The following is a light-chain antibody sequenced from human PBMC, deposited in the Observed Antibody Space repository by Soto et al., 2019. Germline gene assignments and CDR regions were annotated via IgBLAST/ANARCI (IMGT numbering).Light chain of an antibody. CDR2: AAS. V-gene: IGKV3-20*01. CDR1: QSISTNY. J-gene: IGKJ5*01. Sequence: ESVLTQSPGTLSLSPGESATLSCRVSQSISTNYLAWYEQKPGQAPRLLIYAASSRLTGIPDRFSGSGSGIDFTLTISRLEPEDFAVYYCQQYGRTFGQGTRLEIK. CDR3: QQYGRT.